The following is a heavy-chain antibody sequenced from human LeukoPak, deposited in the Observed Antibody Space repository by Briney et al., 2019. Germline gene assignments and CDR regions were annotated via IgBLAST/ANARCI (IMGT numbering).Heavy chain of an antibody. CDR3: ASSKKGGGSGY. D-gene: IGHD2-15*01. Sequence: PSETLSLTCTVSGGSISSNSYYWSWIRQPAGKGLERIGRIYTSGSTNYNPSLKSRVTISVDTSKNQFSLKLNSVTAADTAVYFCASSKKGGGSGYWGQGTLVTVSS. V-gene: IGHV4-61*02. CDR2: IYTSGST. CDR1: GGSISSNSYY. J-gene: IGHJ4*02.